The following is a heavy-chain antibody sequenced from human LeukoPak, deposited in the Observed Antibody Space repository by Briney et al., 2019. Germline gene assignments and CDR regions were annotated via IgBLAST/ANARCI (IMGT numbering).Heavy chain of an antibody. CDR1: GFTFSSYE. D-gene: IGHD3-22*01. CDR3: ASMGDSSGYYYTATYYFDY. J-gene: IGHJ4*02. V-gene: IGHV3-48*03. CDR2: ISNSDSTI. Sequence: GGSLRLSCAASGFTFSSYEMNWVRQAPGKGLEWLSYISNSDSTIYYADSVKGRFTISRDNAKNSLYLQMNSLRAEDTAVYYCASMGDSSGYYYTATYYFDYWGQGTLVTVSS.